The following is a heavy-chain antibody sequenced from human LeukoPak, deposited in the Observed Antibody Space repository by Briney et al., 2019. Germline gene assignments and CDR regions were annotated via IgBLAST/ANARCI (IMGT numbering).Heavy chain of an antibody. Sequence: GASVKVSCKASGGTFSSYAISWVRKAPGQGLEWMGGIIPIFGTANYAQKFQGRVTITADESTSTAYMELSSLRSEDTAVYYCASLNYYDSSGYYPYYFDYWGQGTLVTVSS. CDR2: IIPIFGTA. J-gene: IGHJ4*02. V-gene: IGHV1-69*13. D-gene: IGHD3-22*01. CDR1: GGTFSSYA. CDR3: ASLNYYDSSGYYPYYFDY.